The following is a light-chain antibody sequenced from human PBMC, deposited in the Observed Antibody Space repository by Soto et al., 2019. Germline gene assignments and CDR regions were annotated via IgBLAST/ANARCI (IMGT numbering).Light chain of an antibody. V-gene: IGKV3-20*01. J-gene: IGKJ5*01. CDR1: QSVSSSY. CDR2: GAS. Sequence: EIVLTQSSGTLSLSPGERSTLSCRASQSVSSSYLAWYQQKPGQAPRHLIYGASIRATGIPDRLSGSGSGTDFTLNISRLEPEDFAVYYCQQHGSSPPITFGQGTRLEIK. CDR3: QQHGSSPPIT.